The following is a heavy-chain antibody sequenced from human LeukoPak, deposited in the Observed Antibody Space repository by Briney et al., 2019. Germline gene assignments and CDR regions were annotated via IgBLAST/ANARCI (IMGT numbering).Heavy chain of an antibody. CDR1: GASFAGYS. Sequence: SETLSLTCAVHGASFAGYSWSWIRQSPGKGLEWIGEVNRVGYTIYNPSLKSRVNISIDTSTTQFSLGLSSVTVADTAVYFCARERVVSDYNWFDPWGQGTLVTVSS. J-gene: IGHJ5*02. CDR3: ARERVVSDYNWFDP. D-gene: IGHD6-25*01. V-gene: IGHV4-34*01. CDR2: VNRVGYT.